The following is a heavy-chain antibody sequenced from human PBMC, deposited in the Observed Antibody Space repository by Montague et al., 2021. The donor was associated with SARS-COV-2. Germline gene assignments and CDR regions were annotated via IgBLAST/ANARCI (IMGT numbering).Heavy chain of an antibody. CDR3: ARHVYMKAVIFVMPHYYLDV. V-gene: IGHV4-34*01. CDR2: ISHSGSA. D-gene: IGHD3-3*01. CDR1: AESFNGYY. J-gene: IGHJ6*03. Sequence: SETLSLTCAVYAESFNGYYWTWIRQPPGKGLEWIGDISHSGSANYNPSLTSRVTISVDTSRNQVSLRLTSVTAADTAIYYCARHVYMKAVIFVMPHYYLDVWGQGNTVTVS.